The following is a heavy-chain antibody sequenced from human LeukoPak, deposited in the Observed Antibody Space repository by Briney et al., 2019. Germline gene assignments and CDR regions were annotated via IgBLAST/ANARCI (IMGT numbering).Heavy chain of an antibody. CDR1: GGSISSSNW. CDR3: ARRRDYGDYVSFDY. Sequence: PGTLSLTCAVSGGSISSSNWWSWVRQPPGKGLEWIGEIYHSGSTNYNPSLKSRVTISVDKSKNQFSLKLSSVTAADTAVYYCARRRDYGDYVSFDYWGQGTLVTVSS. V-gene: IGHV4-4*03. CDR2: IYHSGST. J-gene: IGHJ4*02. D-gene: IGHD4-17*01.